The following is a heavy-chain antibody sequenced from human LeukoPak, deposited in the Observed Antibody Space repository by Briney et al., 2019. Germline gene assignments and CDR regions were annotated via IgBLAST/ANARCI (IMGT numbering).Heavy chain of an antibody. CDR1: GGSISSYY. V-gene: IGHV4-59*01. J-gene: IGHJ4*02. CDR2: IYYSGST. CDR3: ARDSSAYQLLYFDY. Sequence: SETLSLTCTVSGGSISSYYWSWIRQPPGKGLEWIGYIYYSGSTNYNPSLKSRVTISVDTSKNQFSLKLSSVTAADTAVYYCARDSSAYQLLYFDYWGQGTLVTVSS. D-gene: IGHD2-2*02.